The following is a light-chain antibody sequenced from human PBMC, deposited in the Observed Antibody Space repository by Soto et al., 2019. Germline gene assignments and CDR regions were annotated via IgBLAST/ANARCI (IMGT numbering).Light chain of an antibody. CDR1: SSDVGGYNF. J-gene: IGLJ1*01. CDR2: EVT. CDR3: SSYAATNNYV. Sequence: QLVLTQPPSASGSPGQSVTISCTGTSSDVGGYNFVSWYQQHPGKAPQLIIYEVTKRPSGVPDRFSGSKSGNTASLTVSGLQAEDEADYYCSSYAATNNYVFGSGTKVTVL. V-gene: IGLV2-8*01.